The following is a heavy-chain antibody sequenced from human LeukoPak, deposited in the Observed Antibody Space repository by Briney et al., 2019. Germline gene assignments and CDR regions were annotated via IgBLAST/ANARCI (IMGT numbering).Heavy chain of an antibody. CDR1: GYSISSGYY. J-gene: IGHJ3*02. Sequence: PSETPSLTCTVSGYSISSGYYWGWIRQPPGKGLEWIGSIYHSGSTYYNPSLKSRVTISVDTSKNQFSLKLSSVTAADTAVYFCARGPYSYDSSGAFDIWGQGTMVTVSS. D-gene: IGHD3-22*01. CDR3: ARGPYSYDSSGAFDI. CDR2: IYHSGST. V-gene: IGHV4-38-2*02.